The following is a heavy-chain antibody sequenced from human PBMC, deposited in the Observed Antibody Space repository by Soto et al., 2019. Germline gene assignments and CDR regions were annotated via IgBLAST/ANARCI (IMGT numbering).Heavy chain of an antibody. J-gene: IGHJ4*02. CDR2: ISYDGSTI. CDR3: VKVGGSSSWYRFYFDY. D-gene: IGHD6-13*01. V-gene: IGHV3-30*18. CDR1: GFTFSSYA. Sequence: QVQLVESGGGVVQPGRSLRLSCAASGFTFSSYAMHWVRQAPGKGLARVAVISYDGSTIYYADSVKGRFSISRDNSKNTLHLEMHNLRPEDTAVYYCVKVGGSSSWYRFYFDYWGQGTLVTGSS.